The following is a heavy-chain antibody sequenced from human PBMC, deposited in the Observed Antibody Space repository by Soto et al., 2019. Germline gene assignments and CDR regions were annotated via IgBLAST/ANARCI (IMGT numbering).Heavy chain of an antibody. J-gene: IGHJ4*02. CDR3: ARAARIAVAGPVDY. D-gene: IGHD6-19*01. CDR2: IIPILGIA. CDR1: GGTFSSYA. Sequence: SVKVSCKASGGTFSSYAISWVRQAPGQGLEWMGMIIPILGIANYAQKFQGRVTITADKSTSTAYMELSSLRSEDTSVYYCARAARIAVAGPVDYWGQGTLVTVSS. V-gene: IGHV1-69*04.